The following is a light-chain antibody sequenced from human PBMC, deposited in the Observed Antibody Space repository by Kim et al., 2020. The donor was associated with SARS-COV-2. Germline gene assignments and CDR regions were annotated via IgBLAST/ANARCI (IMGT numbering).Light chain of an antibody. CDR2: GAS. Sequence: EIVLTQSPGTLSLSPGERATLSCRASQSVTNNYLAWYQHKPGQAPRVLIYGASIRATGIPDRFSGSGSGRDFTLTISRLEPEDFSVFYCQQYGSLPRTFGQGTKVDIK. CDR1: QSVTNNY. J-gene: IGKJ1*01. CDR3: QQYGSLPRT. V-gene: IGKV3-20*01.